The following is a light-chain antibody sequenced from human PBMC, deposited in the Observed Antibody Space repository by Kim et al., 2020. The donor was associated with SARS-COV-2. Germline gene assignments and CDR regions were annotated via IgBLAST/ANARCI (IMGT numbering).Light chain of an antibody. CDR3: CSYAGSYV. J-gene: IGLJ1*01. CDR2: DVS. V-gene: IGLV2-11*01. CDR1: GSDVGGYNY. Sequence: SPGQSVTNACTGPGSDVGGYNYVSWYQQHPGKAPKLMIYDVSKRPSGVPDRFSGSKSGNTASLTISGLQAEDEADYYCCSYAGSYVFGTGTKVTVL.